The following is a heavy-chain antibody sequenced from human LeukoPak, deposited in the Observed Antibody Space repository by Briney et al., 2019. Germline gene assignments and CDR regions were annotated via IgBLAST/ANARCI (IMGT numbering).Heavy chain of an antibody. D-gene: IGHD3-22*01. J-gene: IGHJ4*02. CDR1: GGSFSGYY. CDR2: INHSGST. V-gene: IGHV4-34*01. CDR3: ASNGPLNYYDSSGYYYYFDY. Sequence: PSETLSLTCAVYGGSFSGYYWSWIRQPPGKGLEWIGEINHSGSTNYNPSPKSRVTISVDTSKNQFSLKLSSVTAADTAVYYCASNGPLNYYDSSGYYYYFDYWGQGTLVTVSS.